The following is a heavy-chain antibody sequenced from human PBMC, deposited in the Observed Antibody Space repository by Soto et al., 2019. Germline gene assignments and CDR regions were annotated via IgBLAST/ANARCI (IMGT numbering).Heavy chain of an antibody. CDR2: IYNTGST. Sequence: PSETLSLTCTVLGGSVSSYYWTWIRQPPEKGLEWIGYIYNTGSTNYNPSFKSRVTISVDASKNQFSLKLNSVTAADTAVYYCARDLWGYCGTDCYPLDVWGQGTTVTVSS. V-gene: IGHV4-59*02. J-gene: IGHJ6*02. CDR1: GGSVSSYY. D-gene: IGHD2-21*02. CDR3: ARDLWGYCGTDCYPLDV.